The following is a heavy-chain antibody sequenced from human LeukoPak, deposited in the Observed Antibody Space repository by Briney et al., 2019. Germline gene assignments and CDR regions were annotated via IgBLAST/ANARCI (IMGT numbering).Heavy chain of an antibody. CDR2: INLDGNEV. D-gene: IGHD3-16*01. V-gene: IGHV3-7*01. CDR3: ASGRHDFVH. CDR1: GFAFSTYW. J-gene: IGHJ4*01. Sequence: PGGPLRLSCAASGFAFSTYWMTWVRQAPGKGLEWVANINLDGNEVHYVDSLKDRFAISRDNARNSLYLQMNSLRAEDTAVYYCASGRHDFVHWGHGTLVTVSS.